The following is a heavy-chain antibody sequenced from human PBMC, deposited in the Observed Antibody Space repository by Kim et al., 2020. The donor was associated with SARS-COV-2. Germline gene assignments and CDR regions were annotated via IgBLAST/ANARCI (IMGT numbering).Heavy chain of an antibody. D-gene: IGHD6-13*01. CDR3: ARGGIAAAGSFFDY. Sequence: AQRLQGSVTMTRDTSISTAYMELGRLRSDDTAVYYCARGGIAAAGSFFDYWGQGTLVTVSS. J-gene: IGHJ4*02. V-gene: IGHV1-2*02.